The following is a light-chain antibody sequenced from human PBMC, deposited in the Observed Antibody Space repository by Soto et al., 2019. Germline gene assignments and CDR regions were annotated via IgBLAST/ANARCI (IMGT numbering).Light chain of an antibody. J-gene: IGLJ2*01. CDR3: AAWDDSLNGVV. Sequence: QLVLTQPPSASGTPGQRVTISCSGSSSNIGSNTVDWYQQLPGTAPKLLIYTNNQRPSGVPDRFSGSKSGTSASLAISGLLSEDEADYYCAAWDDSLNGVVFGGGTKVTVL. V-gene: IGLV1-44*01. CDR1: SSNIGSNT. CDR2: TNN.